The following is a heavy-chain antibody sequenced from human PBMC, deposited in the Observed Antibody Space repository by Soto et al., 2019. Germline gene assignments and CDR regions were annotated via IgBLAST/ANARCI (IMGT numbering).Heavy chain of an antibody. J-gene: IGHJ4*02. D-gene: IGHD6-6*01. V-gene: IGHV5-51*01. Sequence: GESLKISCKGSGYSFTSYWIGWVRQMPGKGLEWMGIIYPGDSDTRYSPSFQGQVTISADKSISTAYLQWSSLKASDTAMYYCARTLYSSSSWYRFPVDYWGQGTLVTVSS. CDR2: IYPGDSDT. CDR1: GYSFTSYW. CDR3: ARTLYSSSSWYRFPVDY.